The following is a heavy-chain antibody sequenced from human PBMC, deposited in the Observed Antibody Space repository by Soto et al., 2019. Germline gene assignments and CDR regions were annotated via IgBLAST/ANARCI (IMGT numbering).Heavy chain of an antibody. CDR3: ARDRGHYAGLVPSSIAH. CDR2: ISSRSRSI. Sequence: EVQLVESGGGLVKPGGSLRLSCAASGFTFSSYSMHWVRQAPGKGLEWVSSISSRSRSIYYAASQKGRFTISRDNTKNSRYLKMNNLRAEATAVYYWARDRGHYAGLVPSSIAHWGQGTLVTVSS. CDR1: GFTFSSYS. V-gene: IGHV3-21*01. J-gene: IGHJ4*02. D-gene: IGHD3-10*01.